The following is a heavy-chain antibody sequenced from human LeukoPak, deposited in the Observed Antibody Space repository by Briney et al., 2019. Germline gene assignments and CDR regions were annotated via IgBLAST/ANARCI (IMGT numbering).Heavy chain of an antibody. CDR3: ARPHHYYGSGSYYPFDY. D-gene: IGHD3-10*01. CDR1: GGSISSSSYY. V-gene: IGHV4-39*01. Sequence: PSETLSLTCTVSGGSISSSSYYWGWIRQPPGKGLEWIGSIYYSGSTYYNPSLKSRVTISVDTSKNQFSLKLSSVTAADTAVYYCARPHHYYGSGSYYPFDYWGQGTLVTVSS. CDR2: IYYSGST. J-gene: IGHJ4*02.